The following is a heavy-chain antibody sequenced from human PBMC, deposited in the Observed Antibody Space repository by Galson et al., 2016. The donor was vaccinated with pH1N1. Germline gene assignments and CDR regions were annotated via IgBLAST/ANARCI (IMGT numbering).Heavy chain of an antibody. CDR2: ISFDGSNK. CDR3: EKDRPQMMLRYFDWLLGDAMDV. CDR1: GFTSSTYW. D-gene: IGHD3-9*01. V-gene: IGHV3-30*18. Sequence: SLRLSCAASGFTSSTYWMNWVRQAPGKGPEWVAVISFDGSNKNYADSVRGRVTISRDNSKNTLFLLLDSLRPEDTAVYYCEKDRPQMMLRYFDWLLGDAMDVWGQGILVTVSS. J-gene: IGHJ4*02.